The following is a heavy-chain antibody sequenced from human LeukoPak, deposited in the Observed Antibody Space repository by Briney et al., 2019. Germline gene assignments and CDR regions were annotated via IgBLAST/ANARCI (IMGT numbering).Heavy chain of an antibody. V-gene: IGHV1-3*01. CDR1: GYTFTSYA. Sequence: ASVKVSCKASGYTFTSYAMHWVRQAPGQRLEWMGWINAGNGNTKYSQKFQGRVTITRDTSASTAYMELSSLRPEDTAVYYCARRLVTVTNLFDYWGQGTLVTVSS. D-gene: IGHD4-17*01. J-gene: IGHJ4*02. CDR3: ARRLVTVTNLFDY. CDR2: INAGNGNT.